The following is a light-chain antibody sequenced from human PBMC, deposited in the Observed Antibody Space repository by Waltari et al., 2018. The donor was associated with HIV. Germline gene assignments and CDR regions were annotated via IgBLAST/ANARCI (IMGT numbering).Light chain of an antibody. Sequence: EIVLTQSRATLSLSQGERDTPSCRASHSVSNYLAWYQQKSGQAPRLLNYYASNRATGIPARFSASWSVTDFTLTISSLQPEDFAFYYCHQRSTWPRTFGQGTKVEIK. CDR3: HQRSTWPRT. V-gene: IGKV3-11*01. J-gene: IGKJ1*01. CDR2: YAS. CDR1: HSVSNY.